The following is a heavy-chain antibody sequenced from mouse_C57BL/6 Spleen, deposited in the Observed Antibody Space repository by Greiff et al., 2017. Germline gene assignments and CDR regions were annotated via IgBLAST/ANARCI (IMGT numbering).Heavy chain of an antibody. CDR2: ISYDGSN. Sequence: EVQRVESGPGLVKPSQSLSLTCSVTGYSITSGYYWNWIRQFPGNKLEWMGYISYDGSNNYNPSLKNRISITRDTSKNQFFLMLNSVTTEDTATYYCAREIATVVAYYFDYWGQGTTLTVSS. D-gene: IGHD1-1*01. CDR1: GYSITSGYY. V-gene: IGHV3-6*01. J-gene: IGHJ2*01. CDR3: AREIATVVAYYFDY.